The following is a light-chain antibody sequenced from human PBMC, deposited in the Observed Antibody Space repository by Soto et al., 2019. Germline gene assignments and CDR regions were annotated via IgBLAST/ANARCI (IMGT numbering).Light chain of an antibody. CDR2: SNG. CDR3: AAWDDSLNGWV. Sequence: QSVLTQAPSASGTPGQRVTISCSGSSSNIGSNTVSWYQQVPGTAPKLLIYSNGQRPSGVPDRFSGSKSGTSASLAIGGLQSEDEADYYCAAWDDSLNGWVFGGGTKLTVL. V-gene: IGLV1-44*01. CDR1: SSNIGSNT. J-gene: IGLJ3*02.